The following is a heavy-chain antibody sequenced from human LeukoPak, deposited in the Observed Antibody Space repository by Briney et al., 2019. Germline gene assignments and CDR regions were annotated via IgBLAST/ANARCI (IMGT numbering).Heavy chain of an antibody. D-gene: IGHD3-10*01. CDR2: ISGSGGST. J-gene: IGHJ4*02. Sequence: PGGSLRLSCAASGFTFSSYSMNWVRQAPGKGLEWVSAISGSGGSTYYADSVKGRFTISRDNSKNTLYLQMNSLRAEDTAVYYCAKDLSSITMVRGPTFDYWGQGTLVTVSS. CDR3: AKDLSSITMVRGPTFDY. CDR1: GFTFSSYS. V-gene: IGHV3-23*01.